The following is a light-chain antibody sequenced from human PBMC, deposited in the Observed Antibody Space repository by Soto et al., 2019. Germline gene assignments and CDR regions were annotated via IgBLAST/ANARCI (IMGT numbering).Light chain of an antibody. J-gene: IGLJ2*01. CDR3: SSYAGTNTLVL. Sequence: QSVLTQPASVSGSPGQSITISCTGTSSDIGGYNYVSWFQQHPGKAPKLIIYDVNNRPSGVSNRFSGSKSATTASLAISGLQAEDEAEYFCSSYAGTNTLVLFGGGTKLTVL. V-gene: IGLV2-14*01. CDR1: SSDIGGYNY. CDR2: DVN.